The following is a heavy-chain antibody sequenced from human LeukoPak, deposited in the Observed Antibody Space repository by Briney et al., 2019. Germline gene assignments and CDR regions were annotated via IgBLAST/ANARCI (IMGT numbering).Heavy chain of an antibody. D-gene: IGHD6-13*01. J-gene: IGHJ6*02. CDR1: GYTFTSYD. CDR2: MNPNSGNT. Sequence: ASVKVSCKASGYTFTSYDINWVRQAIGQGLEWMGWMNPNSGNTGYAQKFQGRLTMTRNTSISTAYMELSSLRSEDTAVYYCARSKSIAAAGGNYNGMDVWGQGTTVTVSS. CDR3: ARSKSIAAAGGNYNGMDV. V-gene: IGHV1-8*01.